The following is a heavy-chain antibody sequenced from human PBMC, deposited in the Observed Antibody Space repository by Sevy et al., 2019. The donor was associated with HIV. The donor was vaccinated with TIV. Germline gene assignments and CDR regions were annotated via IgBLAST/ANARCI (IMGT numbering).Heavy chain of an antibody. CDR2: ISYHGRNQ. CDR1: GFTFSDYA. Sequence: GGSLRLSCAASGFTFSDYAIHWVRQAPGKGLEWLAVISYHGRNQFYADSVRDRFTISRDDSKNTVYLQMNSLRPDDTAVYYCARKQFVLPFDYWGQGTLVNVSS. J-gene: IGHJ4*02. D-gene: IGHD6-6*01. V-gene: IGHV3-30*04. CDR3: ARKQFVLPFDY.